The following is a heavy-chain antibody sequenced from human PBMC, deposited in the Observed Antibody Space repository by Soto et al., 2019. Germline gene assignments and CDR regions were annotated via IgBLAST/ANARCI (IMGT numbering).Heavy chain of an antibody. CDR2: ISHSGRT. D-gene: IGHD2-15*01. Sequence: QVQLQESGPGLVKPSQTLSLTCTVSGGFISSGTYYWTWVRQRPGEGLEWIGFISHSGRTYYNPSLKSRAAISVDTSENQFSLRLSSVTAADTAVYFCARDSDYCTGGSCYGNFDFWGQGTLVTVSS. V-gene: IGHV4-31*03. CDR1: GGFISSGTYY. J-gene: IGHJ4*02. CDR3: ARDSDYCTGGSCYGNFDF.